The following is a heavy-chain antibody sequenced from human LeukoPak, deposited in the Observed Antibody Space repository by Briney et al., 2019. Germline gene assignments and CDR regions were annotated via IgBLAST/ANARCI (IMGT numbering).Heavy chain of an antibody. CDR2: ISGSGGTA. D-gene: IGHD3-22*01. V-gene: IGHV3-23*01. Sequence: GGSLRLSCAAPGFTFSVYAMSWVRQAPGKGLEWVSAISGSGGTAYYADSVKGRFTISRDNSKNTLYLQMNSLRAEDTAVYYCAKKGYYDGSGYYMYYFDHWGQGTLVTVSS. CDR1: GFTFSVYA. J-gene: IGHJ4*02. CDR3: AKKGYYDGSGYYMYYFDH.